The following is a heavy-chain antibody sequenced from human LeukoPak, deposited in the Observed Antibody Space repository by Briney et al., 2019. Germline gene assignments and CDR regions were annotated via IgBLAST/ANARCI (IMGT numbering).Heavy chain of an antibody. CDR3: ATAAIGPPGRGYYDSSGYNDAFDI. CDR1: GYTLTELS. D-gene: IGHD3-22*01. J-gene: IGHJ3*02. Sequence: GASVKVSCKVSGYTLTELSMHWVRQAPGKGPEWMGGFHPEDNVTINAQSFQGRVTMTEDTSTNTAYMERNSLRSEDMAVYYCATAAIGPPGRGYYDSSGYNDAFDIWGQGTMVTVSS. CDR2: FHPEDNVT. V-gene: IGHV1-24*01.